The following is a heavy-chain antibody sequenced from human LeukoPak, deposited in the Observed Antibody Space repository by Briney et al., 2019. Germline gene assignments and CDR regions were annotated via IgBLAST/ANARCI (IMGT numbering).Heavy chain of an antibody. CDR1: GGTFSSYT. J-gene: IGHJ4*02. D-gene: IGHD6-6*01. CDR2: IIPILGIA. V-gene: IGHV1-69*02. Sequence: ASVKVSCKASGGTFSSYTISWVRQAPGQGLEWMGRIIPILGIANYAQKFKGRVTITADKSTSTAYMELSSLRSEDTAVYYCARGTLEYSSSPTGYWGQGTLVTVSS. CDR3: ARGTLEYSSSPTGY.